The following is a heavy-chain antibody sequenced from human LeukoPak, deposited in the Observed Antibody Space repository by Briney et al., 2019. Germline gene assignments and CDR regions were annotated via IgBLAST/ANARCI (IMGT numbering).Heavy chain of an antibody. CDR3: ARDRAHYGSGSGTRKFDP. CDR1: GFTFSNYG. Sequence: PGGSLRLSCAASGFTFSNYGMHWVRQAPGKGLEWVAFIRNDGSNKYYAESVKGRFTISRDNSKNTLYLQMNSLRVEDTAVYYCARDRAHYGSGSGTRKFDPWGQGTLVTVSS. J-gene: IGHJ5*02. V-gene: IGHV3-30*02. CDR2: IRNDGSNK. D-gene: IGHD3-10*01.